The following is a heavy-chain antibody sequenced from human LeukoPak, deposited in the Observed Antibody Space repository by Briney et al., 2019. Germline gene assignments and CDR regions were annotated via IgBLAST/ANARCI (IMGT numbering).Heavy chain of an antibody. D-gene: IGHD2-15*01. Sequence: PGGSLRLSCAASGFTFSSYWMHWVRQAPGKGLVWVSRINTDGSTTADADSVKGRFTISRDNAKNTLYLQMNSLRAEDTAMYYYARVGPYCSGGSCYDYWGQGTLVTVSS. CDR3: ARVGPYCSGGSCYDY. J-gene: IGHJ4*02. V-gene: IGHV3-74*01. CDR2: INTDGSTT. CDR1: GFTFSSYW.